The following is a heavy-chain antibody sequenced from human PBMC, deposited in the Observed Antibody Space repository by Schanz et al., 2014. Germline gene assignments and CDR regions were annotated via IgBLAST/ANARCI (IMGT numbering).Heavy chain of an antibody. V-gene: IGHV3-23*01. Sequence: EQVLESGGGFVQPGGSLRLSCATSGFTFTTFAMTWVRQAPGKGLEWVSGISDRGDGTNYGDPVRGRFTISRDNSRNTVYLQMNNVGVDDTATYYCVKTDAGWRFDYWGQGTLVIVSS. CDR2: ISDRGDGT. CDR3: VKTDAGWRFDY. D-gene: IGHD6-19*01. CDR1: GFTFTTFA. J-gene: IGHJ4*02.